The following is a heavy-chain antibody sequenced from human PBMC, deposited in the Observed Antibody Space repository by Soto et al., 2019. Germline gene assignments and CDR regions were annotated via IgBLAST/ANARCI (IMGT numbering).Heavy chain of an antibody. V-gene: IGHV4-34*01. CDR1: GGSFSGYY. D-gene: IGHD3-10*01. CDR3: ARVTLYGSGSDD. J-gene: IGHJ4*02. CDR2: INHSGST. Sequence: SETLSLTCAVYGGSFSGYYWSWIRQPPGKGLEWIGEINHSGSTNYNPSLKSRVTISVDTSKNQFSLKLSSVTAADTAVYYCARVTLYGSGSDDWGQGTLVTVSS.